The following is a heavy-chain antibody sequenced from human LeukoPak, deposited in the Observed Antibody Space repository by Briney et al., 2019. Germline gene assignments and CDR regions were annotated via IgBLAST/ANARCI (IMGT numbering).Heavy chain of an antibody. J-gene: IGHJ4*02. V-gene: IGHV1-46*01. CDR2: INPSGGST. CDR3: ARNDILTGRVDY. Sequence: ASVKVSCKASGYTFTSYYMHWVRQAPGQGLEWMGNINPSGGSTSYAQKFQGRVTMTRDTSTSTVYMELSSLRSEDTAVYYCARNDILTGRVDYWGQGTLVTVSS. D-gene: IGHD3-9*01. CDR1: GYTFTSYY.